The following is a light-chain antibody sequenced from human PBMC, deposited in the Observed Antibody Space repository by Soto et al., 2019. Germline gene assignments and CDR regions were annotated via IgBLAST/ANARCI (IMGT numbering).Light chain of an antibody. J-gene: IGLJ2*01. CDR1: SGHSSYA. V-gene: IGLV4-69*01. Sequence: QLVLTQAPSASASLGASVKLTCTLSSGHSSYAIAWHQLQPEKGPRYLMKINSDGSHNKGDGIPDRFSGSSSGADRYLTISSLQSEDEADYYCQSYDADFVIFGGGTKLTVL. CDR3: QSYDADFVI. CDR2: INSDGSH.